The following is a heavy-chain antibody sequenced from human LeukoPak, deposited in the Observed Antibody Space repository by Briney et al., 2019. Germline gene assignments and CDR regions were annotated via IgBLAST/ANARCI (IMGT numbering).Heavy chain of an antibody. J-gene: IGHJ4*02. D-gene: IGHD4-17*01. CDR2: ISAYNGNT. V-gene: IGHV1-18*01. Sequence: ASVKVSCKASGYTFTSYGISWARQAPGQGLEWMGWISAYNGNTNYAQKLQGRVTMTTDTSTSTAYMELRSLRSDDTAVYYCARPPLGGDNLPEYYFDYWGQGTLVTVSS. CDR3: ARPPLGGDNLPEYYFDY. CDR1: GYTFTSYG.